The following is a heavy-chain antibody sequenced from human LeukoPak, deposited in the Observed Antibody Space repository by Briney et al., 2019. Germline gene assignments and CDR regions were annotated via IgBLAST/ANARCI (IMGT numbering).Heavy chain of an antibody. J-gene: IGHJ4*02. CDR3: ARGRYDRSGYYSENYYFDY. Sequence: SVKVSCKASGGTFSSYAISWVRQAPGQGLEWMGGIIPIFGTANYAQKFQGRVTITTDESTSTAYMELSSLRSEDTAVYYCARGRYDRSGYYSENYYFDYWGQGTLVTVSS. D-gene: IGHD3-22*01. CDR1: GGTFSSYA. V-gene: IGHV1-69*05. CDR2: IIPIFGTA.